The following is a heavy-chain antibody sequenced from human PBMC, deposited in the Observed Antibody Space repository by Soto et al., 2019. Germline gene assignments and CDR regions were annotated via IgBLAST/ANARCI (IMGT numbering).Heavy chain of an antibody. J-gene: IGHJ6*03. CDR1: GGSISSYY. CDR2: IYYSGST. Sequence: PSETLSLTCTVSGGSISSYYWSWIRQPPGKGLEWIGYIYYSGSTNYNPSLKSRVTISVDTSKNQFSLKLSSVTAADTAVYYCARRVTFSNFDYYYYYMDVWGKGTTVTVSS. D-gene: IGHD3-16*01. CDR3: ARRVTFSNFDYYYYYMDV. V-gene: IGHV4-59*08.